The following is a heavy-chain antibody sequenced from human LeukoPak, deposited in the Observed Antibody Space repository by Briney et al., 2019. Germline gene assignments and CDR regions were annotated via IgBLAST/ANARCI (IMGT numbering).Heavy chain of an antibody. CDR3: AKGGRGAIEYSSSFNAFDI. V-gene: IGHV3-9*03. CDR1: GFTFDDYA. CDR2: ISWNSGSI. Sequence: GGSLRLSCAASGFTFDDYAMHWVRQAPGKGLEWVSGISWNSGSIGYADSVKGQFTISRDNAKNSLYLQMNSLRAEDMALYYCAKGGRGAIEYSSSFNAFDIWGQGTMVTVSS. D-gene: IGHD6-6*01. J-gene: IGHJ3*02.